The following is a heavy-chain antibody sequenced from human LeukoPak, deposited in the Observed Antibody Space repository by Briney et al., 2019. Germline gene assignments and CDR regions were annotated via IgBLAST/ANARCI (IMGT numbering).Heavy chain of an antibody. Sequence: PGGSLRLSCAASGFTFRSYEMNWVRQAPGKGLEWVSYISRSGDTIYYADSVKGRFTISRDNAKNSVYMQMNSLRDEDTALYYCARSGYDIIFDYWGQGTLVTVSS. CDR3: ARSGYDIIFDY. CDR2: ISRSGDTI. V-gene: IGHV3-48*03. D-gene: IGHD5-12*01. CDR1: GFTFRSYE. J-gene: IGHJ4*02.